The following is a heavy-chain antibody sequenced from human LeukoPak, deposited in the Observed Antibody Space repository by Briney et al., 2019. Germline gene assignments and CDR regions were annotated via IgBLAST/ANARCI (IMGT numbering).Heavy chain of an antibody. CDR3: AKDLPRTRLIVGATGGGASDY. V-gene: IGHV3-30*18. CDR1: GFTFSSYG. J-gene: IGHJ4*02. Sequence: GGSLRLSCAASGFTFSSYGMHWVRQAPGKGLEWVAVISYDGSNKYYADSVKGRFTISRDNSKNTLYLQMNSLRAEDTAVYYCAKDLPRTRLIVGATGGGASDYWGQGTLVTVSS. D-gene: IGHD1-26*01. CDR2: ISYDGSNK.